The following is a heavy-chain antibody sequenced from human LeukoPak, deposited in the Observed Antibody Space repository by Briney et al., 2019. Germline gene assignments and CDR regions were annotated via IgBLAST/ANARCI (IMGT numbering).Heavy chain of an antibody. CDR3: AHRGIAAAGTGPQFDY. Sequence: SGPTLVKPTQTLTLTCTFSGFSLRNSGVGVGWIRQPPGKALEYLALIYWNDDKRYNPSLKSRLTIAKDTSKTQVVLTMTNMDPVDTATYHCAHRGIAAAGTGPQFDYWGQGTLVTVSS. D-gene: IGHD6-13*01. CDR2: IYWNDDK. V-gene: IGHV2-5*01. CDR1: GFSLRNSGVG. J-gene: IGHJ4*02.